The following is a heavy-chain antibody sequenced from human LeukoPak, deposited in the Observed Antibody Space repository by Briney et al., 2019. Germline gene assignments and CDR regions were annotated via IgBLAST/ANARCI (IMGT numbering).Heavy chain of an antibody. CDR2: IYYSGST. CDR3: ARQFYHDSSGGDY. Sequence: SETLSLTCIVSGDSIRTSSYYWGWIRQPPGKGLEWIGSIYYSGSTYYNPSLKSRVAISMDTSKNQFSLKLSSVTAADTAMYYCARQFYHDSSGGDYWGQGALVTVSS. CDR1: GDSIRTSSYY. J-gene: IGHJ4*02. D-gene: IGHD3-22*01. V-gene: IGHV4-39*01.